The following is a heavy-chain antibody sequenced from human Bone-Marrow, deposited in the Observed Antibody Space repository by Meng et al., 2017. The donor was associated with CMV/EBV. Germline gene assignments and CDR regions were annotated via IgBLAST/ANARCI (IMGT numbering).Heavy chain of an antibody. J-gene: IGHJ6*02. CDR1: GFSFSSYW. CDR2: INSDGSST. V-gene: IGHV3-74*01. CDR3: ARDGAVVPAAIGYYGMDV. D-gene: IGHD2-2*01. Sequence: GESLKISCAASGFSFSSYWMHWVRQAPGKVLVWVSRINSDGSSTSYADSVKGRFTISRDNAKNTLYLQMNSLRAEDTAVYYCARDGAVVPAAIGYYGMDVWGQGTTVTVSS.